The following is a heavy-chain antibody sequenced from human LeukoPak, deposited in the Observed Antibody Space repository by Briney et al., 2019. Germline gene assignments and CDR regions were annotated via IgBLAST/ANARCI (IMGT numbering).Heavy chain of an antibody. J-gene: IGHJ6*03. CDR3: ARDRPAYYDLWSGHMDV. V-gene: IGHV1-69*01. Sequence: GSSVKVSCKASGGTFSSYAISWVRQAPGQGLEWMGGIIPIFGTANYAQKFQGRVTITADESTSTAYMELSSLRSEDTAVYYCARDRPAYYDLWSGHMDVWGKGTTVTVSS. D-gene: IGHD3-3*01. CDR2: IIPIFGTA. CDR1: GGTFSSYA.